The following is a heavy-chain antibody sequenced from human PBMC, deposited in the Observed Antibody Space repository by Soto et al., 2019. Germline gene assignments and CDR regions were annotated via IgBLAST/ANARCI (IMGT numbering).Heavy chain of an antibody. CDR2: IYYSGST. D-gene: IGHD6-13*01. CDR1: GSSISSYY. CDR3: ARSIAAAGPGSYYYYYYMDV. Sequence: PSETLSLTCTVSGSSISSYYWSWFRQPPGKGLEWIGYIYYSGSTNYNPSLKSRVTISVDTSKNQFSLKLSSVTAADTAVYYCARSIAAAGPGSYYYYYYMDVWGKGTTVTVS. V-gene: IGHV4-59*08. J-gene: IGHJ6*03.